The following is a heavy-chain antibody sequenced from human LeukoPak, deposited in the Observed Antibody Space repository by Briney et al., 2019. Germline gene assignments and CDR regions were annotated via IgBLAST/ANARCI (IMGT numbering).Heavy chain of an antibody. CDR2: ISAYNGNT. V-gene: IGHV1-18*01. CDR3: AKDRPEWELLLIPPNFDY. Sequence: SVKVSCKASGYTFTSYGISWVRQALGQGLEWMGWISAYNGNTNYAQTLQGRVTMTTDTSTTTAYMELRSLRSDDTAVYYCAKDRPEWELLLIPPNFDYWGQGTLVTVSS. CDR1: GYTFTSYG. D-gene: IGHD1-26*01. J-gene: IGHJ4*02.